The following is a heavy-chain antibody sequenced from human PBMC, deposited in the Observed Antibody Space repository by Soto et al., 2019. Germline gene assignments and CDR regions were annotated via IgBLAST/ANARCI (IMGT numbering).Heavy chain of an antibody. CDR1: GGSLSSYY. D-gene: IGHD1-1*01. Sequence: VQLPESGPGLVKPSETLSLTCTVSGGSLSSYYWSWIRQPPGKGLEWIGYIYYSGRTNYNPSLKSRVTISVDTSKTQFSLKLSSVTAADTAVYYCARGRWKDDHQFDYWGKGTLVTVSS. V-gene: IGHV4-59*01. CDR2: IYYSGRT. CDR3: ARGRWKDDHQFDY. J-gene: IGHJ4*02.